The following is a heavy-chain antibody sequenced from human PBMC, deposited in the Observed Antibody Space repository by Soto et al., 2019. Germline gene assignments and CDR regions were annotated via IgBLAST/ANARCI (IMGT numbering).Heavy chain of an antibody. J-gene: IGHJ6*02. CDR2: ISAYNGNT. CDR1: GYTFTSYG. Sequence: ASVKVSCKASGYTFTSYGISWVRQAPGQGLEWMGWISAYNGNTNYAQKLQGRVTMTTDTSTSTAYMELRSLRSDDTAVYYCARGAKYCTNGVCYGSYYYYYYGMDVWGHGATVTVSS. CDR3: ARGAKYCTNGVCYGSYYYYYYGMDV. V-gene: IGHV1-18*04. D-gene: IGHD2-8*01.